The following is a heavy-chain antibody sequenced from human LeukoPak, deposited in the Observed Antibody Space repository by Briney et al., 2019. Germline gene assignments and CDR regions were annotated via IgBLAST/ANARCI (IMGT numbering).Heavy chain of an antibody. D-gene: IGHD4-17*01. V-gene: IGHV1-18*01. CDR3: ARDGTYDYGDCWHLTDAFDI. CDR2: ISAYNGNT. J-gene: IGHJ3*02. Sequence: ASVKVSCKASGYTFTSYGISWVRQAPGQGLEWMGWISAYNGNTNYAQKLQGRVTMTTDTSTSTAYMELRSLRSDDTAVYYCARDGTYDYGDCWHLTDAFDIWGQGTMVTVSS. CDR1: GYTFTSYG.